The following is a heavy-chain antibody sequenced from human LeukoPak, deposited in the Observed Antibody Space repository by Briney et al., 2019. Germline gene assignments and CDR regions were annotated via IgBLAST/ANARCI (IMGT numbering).Heavy chain of an antibody. Sequence: PGGSLRLSCTASGFTFSSYAMGWVRQAPGKGLEWVSTIGGSGDGTYYADSVKGRFTISRDNSKNTLSLQMNSLRAEDTAVYYCAKRYYYDTSGNPGELDPWGQGTLVTVSS. CDR2: IGGSGDGT. J-gene: IGHJ5*02. D-gene: IGHD3-22*01. CDR3: AKRYYYDTSGNPGELDP. CDR1: GFTFSSYA. V-gene: IGHV3-23*01.